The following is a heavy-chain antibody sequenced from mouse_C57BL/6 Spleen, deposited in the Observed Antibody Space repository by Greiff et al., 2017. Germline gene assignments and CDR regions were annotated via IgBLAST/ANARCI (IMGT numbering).Heavy chain of an antibody. CDR2: ISDGGSYT. D-gene: IGHD4-1*01. J-gene: IGHJ3*01. CDR3: ARKLAGFAY. Sequence: EVKLVESGGGLVKPGGSLKLSCAASGFTFSSYAMSWVRQTPEKRLEWVATISDGGSYTYYPDNVKGRFTISRDNAKNNLYLQMSHLKSEDTAMYYCARKLAGFAYWGQGTLVTVSA. CDR1: GFTFSSYA. V-gene: IGHV5-4*03.